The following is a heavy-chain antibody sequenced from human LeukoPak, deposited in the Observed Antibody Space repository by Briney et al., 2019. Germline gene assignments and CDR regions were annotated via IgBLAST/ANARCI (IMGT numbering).Heavy chain of an antibody. CDR1: GFTFRSYA. D-gene: IGHD3-16*01. V-gene: IGHV3-23*01. CDR3: AKDRDDYVWGSYLGAFDI. CDR2: IIANGDST. J-gene: IGHJ3*02. Sequence: GGSLRLSCAASGFTFRSYAMSWVRQAPGKGLEWVSSIIANGDSTYYADSVKGRFTISRDNLKNTLYLQMNSLRAEDTAVFYCAKDRDDYVWGSYLGAFDIWGQGTMVTVSS.